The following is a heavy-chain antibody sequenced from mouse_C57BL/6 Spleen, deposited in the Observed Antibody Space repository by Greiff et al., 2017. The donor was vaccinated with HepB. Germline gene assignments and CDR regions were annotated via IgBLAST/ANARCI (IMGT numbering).Heavy chain of an antibody. CDR3: ARAQRQLSLGGMDY. CDR1: GYTFTSYW. V-gene: IGHV1-55*01. CDR2: IYPGSGST. D-gene: IGHD3-2*02. J-gene: IGHJ4*01. Sequence: QVQLQQPGAELVKPGASVKMSCKASGYTFTSYWITWVKQRPGQGLEWIGDIYPGSGSTNYNEKFKSKATLTVDTSSSTAYMQLSSLTSEDSAVYYGARAQRQLSLGGMDYWGQGTSVTVSS.